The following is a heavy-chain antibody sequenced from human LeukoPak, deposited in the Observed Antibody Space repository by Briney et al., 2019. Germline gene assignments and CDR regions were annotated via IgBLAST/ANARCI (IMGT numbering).Heavy chain of an antibody. CDR2: INPNSGGT. Sequence: ASVKVSCKASGYTFTGYYMHWVRQAPGQGLEWMGWINPNSGGTNYAQKFQGRVTMTRDTSISTAYMELSRLRSDDTAVYYCARSPIVVVVAATLYYDSSASYYFDYWGQGTLVTVSS. CDR1: GYTFTGYY. V-gene: IGHV1-2*02. CDR3: ARSPIVVVVAATLYYDSSASYYFDY. D-gene: IGHD2-15*01. J-gene: IGHJ4*02.